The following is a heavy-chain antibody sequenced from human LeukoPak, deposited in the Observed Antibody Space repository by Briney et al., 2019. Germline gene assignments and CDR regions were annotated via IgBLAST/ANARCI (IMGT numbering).Heavy chain of an antibody. CDR1: GFTFSSYA. CDR2: ISDGGGST. CDR3: AKAKAPYSSSPIDY. Sequence: PGGSLRLSCAASGFTFSSYAMSWVRQAPGKGLEWVSTISDGGGSTYYADSVKGRFTISRDNSKNTLYLQMNSLRAEDTAVYYCAKAKAPYSSSPIDYWGQGTLVTVSS. J-gene: IGHJ4*02. D-gene: IGHD6-6*01. V-gene: IGHV3-23*01.